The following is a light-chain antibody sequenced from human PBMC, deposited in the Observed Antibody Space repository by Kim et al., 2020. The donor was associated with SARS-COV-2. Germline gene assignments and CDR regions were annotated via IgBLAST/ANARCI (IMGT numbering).Light chain of an antibody. V-gene: IGKV1-5*03. CDR2: KAS. J-gene: IGKJ1*01. CDR3: QQYNNRWT. Sequence: SASVGGRVTVTCRASQSIGTSLAWYQQKPGKAPKLLIYKASTLAIGVPSRFSGSGSGTEFTLTISSLQPDDFATYYCQQYNNRWTFGQGTKVDIK. CDR1: QSIGTS.